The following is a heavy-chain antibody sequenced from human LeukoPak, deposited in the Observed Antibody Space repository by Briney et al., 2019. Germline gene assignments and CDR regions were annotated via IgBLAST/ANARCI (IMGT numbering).Heavy chain of an antibody. CDR1: GFTFSSYA. CDR3: AYNQGSKYQLLLQDY. CDR2: ISGSGGST. D-gene: IGHD2-2*01. V-gene: IGHV3-23*01. J-gene: IGHJ4*02. Sequence: GGALRLSCAASGFTFSSYAMSWVRQAPGKGLEWVSAISGSGGSTYFADSVRGGFTSYSDKTKNSLYLQMNSLRAEDAALCDCAYNQGSKYQLLLQDYWGQGTLVTVSS.